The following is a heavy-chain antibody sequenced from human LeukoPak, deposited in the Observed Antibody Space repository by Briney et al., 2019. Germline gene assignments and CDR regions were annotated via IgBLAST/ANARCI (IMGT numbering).Heavy chain of an antibody. D-gene: IGHD3-10*01. CDR2: IYSGGST. Sequence: GGSLRLSCAASGFTVSSNYMSWVRQAPGKGLEWVSVIYSGGSTYYADSVKGRFTISRDNSKNTLYLQMNSLRAEDTAVYYCARGLYGSGRPFCYYYMDVWGKGTTVTISS. CDR3: ARGLYGSGRPFCYYYMDV. V-gene: IGHV3-53*01. CDR1: GFTVSSNY. J-gene: IGHJ6*03.